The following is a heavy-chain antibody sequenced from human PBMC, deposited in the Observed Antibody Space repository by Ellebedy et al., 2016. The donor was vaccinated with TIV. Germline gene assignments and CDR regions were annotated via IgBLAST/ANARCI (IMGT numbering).Heavy chain of an antibody. D-gene: IGHD4-23*01. V-gene: IGHV4-59*12. CDR3: ARDGAGRWDY. Sequence: MPSETLSLTCNVSGGSISTFYWSWIRRPPGKGLEFIGYIYYIGITNYNPSLESRVAISVDTSKNQLSLRLSSVTAADTAVYYCARDGAGRWDYWGPGTLVTVSS. J-gene: IGHJ4*02. CDR2: IYYIGIT. CDR1: GGSISTFY.